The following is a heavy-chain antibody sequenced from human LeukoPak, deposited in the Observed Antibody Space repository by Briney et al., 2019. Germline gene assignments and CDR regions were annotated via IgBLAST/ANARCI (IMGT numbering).Heavy chain of an antibody. CDR3: ARRIVGATPFDY. CDR2: IYYSGST. D-gene: IGHD1-26*01. CDR1: GGSISSSSYY. Sequence: SETLSLTCTVSGGSISSSSYYWGWIRQPPGRGLEWIGSIYYSGSTYYNPSLKSRVTISVDTSKNQFSLKLSSVTAADTAVYYCARRIVGATPFDYWGQGTLVTVSS. J-gene: IGHJ4*02. V-gene: IGHV4-39*01.